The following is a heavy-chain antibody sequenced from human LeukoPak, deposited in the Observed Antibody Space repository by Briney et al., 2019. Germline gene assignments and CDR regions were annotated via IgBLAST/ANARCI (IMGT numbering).Heavy chain of an antibody. CDR2: ISGSGGST. CDR3: AESGPEVPSYFYYYMDV. V-gene: IGHV3-23*01. D-gene: IGHD2-2*01. Sequence: PGGSLRLSCAASGFTFSNYAMTWVRQAPGKGLEWVSGISGSGGSTYYADSVKGRFTISRDNSKNTLYLEMNSLRAEDTAIYYCAESGPEVPSYFYYYMDVWGKGTTVTVSS. J-gene: IGHJ6*03. CDR1: GFTFSNYA.